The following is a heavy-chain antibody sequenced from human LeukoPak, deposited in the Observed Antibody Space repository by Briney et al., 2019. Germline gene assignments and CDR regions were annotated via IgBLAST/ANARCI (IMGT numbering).Heavy chain of an antibody. CDR3: ARDSPNCSGGSCWVNYMDV. Sequence: GGSLRLSCAASGFTFSSYEMNWVRQAPGKGLEWVSYISSSSSTIYYADSVKGRFTISRDNAKNSLYLQMNSLRAEDTAVYYCARDSPNCSGGSCWVNYMDVWGKGTTVTVSS. CDR2: ISSSSSTI. D-gene: IGHD2-15*01. CDR1: GFTFSSYE. V-gene: IGHV3-48*01. J-gene: IGHJ6*03.